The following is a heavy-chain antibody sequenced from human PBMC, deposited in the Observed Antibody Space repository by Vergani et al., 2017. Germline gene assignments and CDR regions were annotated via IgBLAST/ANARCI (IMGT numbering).Heavy chain of an antibody. V-gene: IGHV4-39*01. Sequence: QVQLQESGPGLVKPSETLSLTCTVSGDSVISTDYHWGWIRQPPGKGLEWIGSMDYSGSTSYNPSLESRISISFETPKNQFSLRLTSVTAAATAVYYCASKRGACRAAYCHSYDVWGRGTLVGVSS. CDR1: GDSVISTDYH. CDR3: ASKRGACRAAYCHSYDV. D-gene: IGHD2-15*01. CDR2: MDYSGST. J-gene: IGHJ4*02.